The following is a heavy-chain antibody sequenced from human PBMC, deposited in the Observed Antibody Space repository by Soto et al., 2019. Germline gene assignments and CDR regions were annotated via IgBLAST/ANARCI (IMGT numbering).Heavy chain of an antibody. V-gene: IGHV3-30-3*01. CDR2: ISYDGSNK. Sequence: GGSLRLSCAASGFTFSSYAVHWVRQAPGKGLEWVAVISYDGSNKYYADSVKGRFTISRDNSKNTLYLQMNSLRAEDTAVYCCARATYYDFCDYWGQGTLVTVSS. D-gene: IGHD3-3*01. CDR3: ARATYYDFCDY. J-gene: IGHJ4*02. CDR1: GFTFSSYA.